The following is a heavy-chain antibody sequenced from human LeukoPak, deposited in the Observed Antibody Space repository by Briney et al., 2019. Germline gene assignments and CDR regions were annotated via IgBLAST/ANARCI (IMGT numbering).Heavy chain of an antibody. D-gene: IGHD5-18*01. V-gene: IGHV3-48*02. CDR2: ISWGSNVI. CDR1: VFSFSSYS. CDR3: ARDPGYSYALDY. Sequence: GGSVRLSCTASVFSFSSYSINWVRQAPWKGLEWLSYISWGSNVIYYADSVKGRFTTSRDDAKNSLFLQMNSLTDEDTAVYYCARDPGYSYALDYWGRGTLVTVSS. J-gene: IGHJ4*02.